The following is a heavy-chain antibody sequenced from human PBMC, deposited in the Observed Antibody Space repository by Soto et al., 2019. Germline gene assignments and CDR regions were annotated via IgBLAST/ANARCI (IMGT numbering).Heavy chain of an antibody. V-gene: IGHV3-48*01. CDR1: GFTFSSYS. CDR2: ISSSSSTI. Sequence: GGSLRLSCAASGFTFSSYSMNWVRQAPGKGLEWVSYISSSSSTIYYADSVKGRFTISIDNAKNSLYLQMNSLRAEDTAVYYCARDSGYSYGPLDYWGQGTLVTVSS. D-gene: IGHD5-18*01. CDR3: ARDSGYSYGPLDY. J-gene: IGHJ4*02.